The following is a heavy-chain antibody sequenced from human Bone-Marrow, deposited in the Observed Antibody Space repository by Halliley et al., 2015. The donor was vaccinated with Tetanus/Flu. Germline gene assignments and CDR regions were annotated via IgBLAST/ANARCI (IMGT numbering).Heavy chain of an antibody. J-gene: IGHJ4*02. Sequence: GKGLEGIGYVYDSGSTKYNPPPKSRVTISRDTSKTRFSLNLTSVTAADTAVYYCVTGKGWLPDYWGQGTLVTVSS. V-gene: IGHV4-59*13. D-gene: IGHD5-12*01. CDR2: VYDSGST. CDR3: VTGKGWLPDY.